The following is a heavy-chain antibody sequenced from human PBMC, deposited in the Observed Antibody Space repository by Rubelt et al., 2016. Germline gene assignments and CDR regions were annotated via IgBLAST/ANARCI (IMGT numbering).Heavy chain of an antibody. CDR1: A. V-gene: IGHV3-49*03. J-gene: IGHJ4*02. CDR2: IRSKTYGGTT. D-gene: IGHD6-13*01. CDR3: SRGRSSSWYYFDC. Sequence: AMSWFRKAPGKEMEWVGFIRSKTYGGTTEYAESVKGRFTISRDDSKSIAFLQMNSLKTEDTAVYYCSRGRSSSWYYFDCWGQGIPVIVSS.